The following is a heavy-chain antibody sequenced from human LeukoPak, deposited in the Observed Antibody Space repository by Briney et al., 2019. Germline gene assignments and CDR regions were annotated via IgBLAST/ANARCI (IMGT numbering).Heavy chain of an antibody. CDR2: ISHSGAST. V-gene: IGHV3-23*01. Sequence: GGSLRLSCAASGFTFNNYAMTWARQAPGKGLEWVSAISHSGASTYYADSVKGRFTISRDNSKNTLYLQMNSLRAEDTAVYYCARRYNWNHWGYYYYYMDVWGKGTTVTVSS. D-gene: IGHD1-20*01. J-gene: IGHJ6*03. CDR3: ARRYNWNHWGYYYYYMDV. CDR1: GFTFNNYA.